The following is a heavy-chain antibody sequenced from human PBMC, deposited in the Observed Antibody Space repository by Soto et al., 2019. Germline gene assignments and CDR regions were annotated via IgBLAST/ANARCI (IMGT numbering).Heavy chain of an antibody. V-gene: IGHV3-72*01. CDR1: GFTFSDHY. Sequence: GGSLRLPCAASGFTFSDHYMDWVRQAPGKGLEWVGRTRDKAHSYTTEYAASVKGRFTISRDDSKSIAYLQMNSLKTEDTAVYYCTRDGSWYDRLDSWGQGTLVSSPQ. D-gene: IGHD6-13*01. CDR2: TRDKAHSYTT. CDR3: TRDGSWYDRLDS. J-gene: IGHJ5*01.